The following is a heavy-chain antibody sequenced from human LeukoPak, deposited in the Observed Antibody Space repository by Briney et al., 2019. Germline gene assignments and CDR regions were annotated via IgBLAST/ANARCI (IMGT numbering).Heavy chain of an antibody. CDR1: GYTFTGYY. CDR3: ARAGVAAPNFDY. D-gene: IGHD6-13*01. V-gene: IGHV1-8*02. Sequence: ASVKVSCKASGYTFTGYYMHWVRQAPGQGLEWMGWMNPNSGNTGYAQKFQGRVTMTRNTSISTAYMELSSLRSEDTAVYYCARAGVAAPNFDYWGQGTLVTVSS. CDR2: MNPNSGNT. J-gene: IGHJ4*02.